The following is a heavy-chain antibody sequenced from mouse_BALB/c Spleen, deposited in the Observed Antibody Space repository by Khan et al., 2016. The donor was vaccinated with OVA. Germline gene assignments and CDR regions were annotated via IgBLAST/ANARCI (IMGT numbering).Heavy chain of an antibody. J-gene: IGHJ2*01. CDR2: INPTSGYT. CDR1: GYTFTTYW. CDR3: TRDRIDY. V-gene: IGHV1-7*01. Sequence: QVQLKESGAELAKPGASVKMSCKASGYTFTTYWMHWVKQRPGQGLEWIGYINPTSGYTDYNETFKERATLSADKSSSQAYMHLSSLTSEDSAVYYSTRDRIDYWGQGTTLTVSS.